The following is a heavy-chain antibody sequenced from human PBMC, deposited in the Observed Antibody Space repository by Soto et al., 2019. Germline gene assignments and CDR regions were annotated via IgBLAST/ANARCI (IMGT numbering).Heavy chain of an antibody. CDR3: AKVGAVRYILTGYYDY. CDR1: GFTFSSYG. V-gene: IGHV3-30*18. D-gene: IGHD3-9*01. Sequence: QVQLVESGGGVVQPGRSLRLSCAASGFTFSSYGMHWVRQAPGKGLEWVAVISYDGSNKYYADSVKGRFTISRDNSKNTLYLQMNSRRAEDTPVYYCAKVGAVRYILTGYYDYWGQGTLVTVSS. J-gene: IGHJ4*02. CDR2: ISYDGSNK.